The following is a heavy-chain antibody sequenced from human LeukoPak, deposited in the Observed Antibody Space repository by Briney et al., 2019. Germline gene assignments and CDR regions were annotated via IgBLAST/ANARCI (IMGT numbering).Heavy chain of an antibody. Sequence: SETLSLTCTVSGGTISSYYWSWIRQPPGKGLEWIGCMYQSGSTYYNPSLKSRVIISVDTSKNQFSLKLSSVTAADTAVYYCARDNDSSGYPNYFDYWGQGILVTVSS. CDR3: ARDNDSSGYPNYFDY. J-gene: IGHJ4*02. CDR2: MYQSGST. D-gene: IGHD3-22*01. CDR1: GGTISSYY. V-gene: IGHV4-4*08.